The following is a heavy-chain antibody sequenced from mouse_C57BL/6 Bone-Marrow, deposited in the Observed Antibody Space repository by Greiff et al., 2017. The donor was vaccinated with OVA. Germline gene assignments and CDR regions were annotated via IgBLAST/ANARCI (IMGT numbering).Heavy chain of an antibody. CDR1: GFNIKDDY. Sequence: DVKLQESGAELVRPGASVKLSCTASGFNIKDDYMHWVKQRPEQGLEWIGWIDPENGDTEYASKFQGKATITADTSSNTAYLQLSSLTSEDTAVDYCTTNSNYEDYAMDYWGQGTSVTVSS. D-gene: IGHD2-5*01. J-gene: IGHJ4*01. CDR3: TTNSNYEDYAMDY. CDR2: IDPENGDT. V-gene: IGHV14-4*01.